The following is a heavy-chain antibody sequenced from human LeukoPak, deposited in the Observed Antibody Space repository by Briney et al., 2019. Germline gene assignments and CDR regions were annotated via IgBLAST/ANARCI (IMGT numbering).Heavy chain of an antibody. CDR2: INHSGST. V-gene: IGHV4-34*01. D-gene: IGHD3-22*01. CDR1: GGSFSGYY. Sequence: PSETLSLTCAVYGGSFSGYYWSWIRQPPGKGLEWIGEINHSGSTNYNPSLKTRVTISVDTSKNHFSLKLSSVTAADPAVYYCARGRNYYDSSGYTGDYFDYWAREPWSTSPQ. CDR3: ARGRNYYDSSGYTGDYFDY. J-gene: IGHJ4*02.